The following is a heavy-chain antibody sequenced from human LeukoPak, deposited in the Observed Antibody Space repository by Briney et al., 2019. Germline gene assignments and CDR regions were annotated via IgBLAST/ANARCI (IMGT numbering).Heavy chain of an antibody. Sequence: GGSLRLSCAASGFIVSNNFMSWVRQAPGKGLEWVANIKQDGSKKSYVDSVKGRFTISRDNAKNSLYLQMNSLRAGDTAIYYCTRVGYIDEGIDYWGQGTLVTVSS. CDR2: IKQDGSKK. CDR3: TRVGYIDEGIDY. CDR1: GFIVSNNF. D-gene: IGHD5-24*01. J-gene: IGHJ4*02. V-gene: IGHV3-7*04.